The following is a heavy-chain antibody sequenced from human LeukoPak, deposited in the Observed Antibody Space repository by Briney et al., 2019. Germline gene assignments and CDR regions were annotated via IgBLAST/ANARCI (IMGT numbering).Heavy chain of an antibody. CDR3: AREEVDPISFYYYYMDV. J-gene: IGHJ6*03. D-gene: IGHD1-26*01. V-gene: IGHV3-7*01. Sequence: GGSLRLSCVASGFKFSSYWMSWVRQAPGKGLEWVANIKGDGSEEYYVDSVKGRFTISRDNAENSLFLQMNSLRVEDTAVYYCAREEVDPISFYYYYMDVWGKGTAVTAS. CDR2: IKGDGSEE. CDR1: GFKFSSYW.